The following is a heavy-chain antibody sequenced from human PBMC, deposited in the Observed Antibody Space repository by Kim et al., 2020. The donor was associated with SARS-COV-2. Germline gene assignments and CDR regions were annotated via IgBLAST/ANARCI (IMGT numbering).Heavy chain of an antibody. CDR3: AKDSRAYYYDSSGYTAFDY. CDR1: GFTFSSYA. V-gene: IGHV3-23*01. J-gene: IGHJ4*02. D-gene: IGHD3-22*01. Sequence: GGSLRLSCAASGFTFSSYAMSWVRQAPGKGLEWVSAISGSGGSTYYADSVKGRFTISRDNSKNTLYLQMNSLRAEDTAVYYCAKDSRAYYYDSSGYTAFDYWGQGTLVTVSS. CDR2: ISGSGGST.